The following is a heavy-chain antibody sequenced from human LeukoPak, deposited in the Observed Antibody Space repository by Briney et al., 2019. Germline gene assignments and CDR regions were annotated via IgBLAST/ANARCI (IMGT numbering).Heavy chain of an antibody. CDR2: ISAYNGNT. CDR3: ARAIIAAATMRFDP. CDR1: GYTFTSYG. V-gene: IGHV1-18*01. Sequence: GASVKVSCKASGYTFTSYGISWVRQAPGRGLEWMGWISAYNGNTNYAQKLQGRVAMTTDTSTSTAYMELRSLRSDNTAVYYCARAIIAAATMRFDPWGQGTLVTVSS. D-gene: IGHD6-13*01. J-gene: IGHJ5*02.